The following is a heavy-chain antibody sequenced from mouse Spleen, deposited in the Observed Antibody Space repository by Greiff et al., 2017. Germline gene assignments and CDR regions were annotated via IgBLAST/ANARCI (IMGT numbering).Heavy chain of an antibody. J-gene: IGHJ4*01. V-gene: IGHV2-6*02. CDR3: ARNAADGYYVGDAMDY. Sequence: QVQLQQSGPGLVAPSQSLSITCTVSGFSLTSYGVHWVRQPPGKGLEWLVVIWSDGSTTYNSALKSRLSISKDNSKSQVFLKMNSLQTDDTAMYYCARNAADGYYVGDAMDYWGQGTSVTVSS. CDR2: IWSDGST. CDR1: GFSLTSYG. D-gene: IGHD2-3*01.